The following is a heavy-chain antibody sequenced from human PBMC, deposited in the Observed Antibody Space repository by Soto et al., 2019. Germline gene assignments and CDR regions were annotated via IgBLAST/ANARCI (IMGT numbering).Heavy chain of an antibody. CDR1: GGSISSGGYY. V-gene: IGHV4-31*03. D-gene: IGHD5-18*01. CDR3: ARDRIQSSYFDY. CDR2: IYYSGST. Sequence: SSETLSLTCTVSGGSISSGGYYWSWIRQHPGKGLEWIGYIYYSGSTYYNPSLKSRVTISVDTSKNQFSLKLSSVTAADTAVYYCARDRIQSSYFDYWGQGTLVTVSS. J-gene: IGHJ4*02.